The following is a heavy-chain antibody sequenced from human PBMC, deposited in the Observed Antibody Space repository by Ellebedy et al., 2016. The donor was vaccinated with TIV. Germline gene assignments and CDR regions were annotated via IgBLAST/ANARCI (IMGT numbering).Heavy chain of an antibody. Sequence: GESLKISCAASGFTFSSYSMNWVRQAPGKGLEWVSAISGSGGSTYYADSVKGRFTISRDNSKNTLYLQMNSLRAEDTAVYYCAKDRGNNWNYGRFDYWGQGTLVTVSS. V-gene: IGHV3-23*01. J-gene: IGHJ4*02. CDR2: ISGSGGST. CDR3: AKDRGNNWNYGRFDY. CDR1: GFTFSSYS. D-gene: IGHD1-7*01.